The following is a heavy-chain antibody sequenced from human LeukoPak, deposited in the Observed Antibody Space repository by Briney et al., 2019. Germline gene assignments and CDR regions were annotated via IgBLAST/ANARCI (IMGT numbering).Heavy chain of an antibody. CDR1: GGSISNYF. D-gene: IGHD1-26*01. Sequence: PSETLSLTCTVSGGSISNYFWSWIRQPPGKGLEWIGYIYYSGSTNYNPSLKSRVTISVDTSKNQFSLNLRSVTPGDTAVYYCATDSGSYYPDWGQGTLVTVSS. J-gene: IGHJ4*02. CDR2: IYYSGST. CDR3: ATDSGSYYPD. V-gene: IGHV4-59*01.